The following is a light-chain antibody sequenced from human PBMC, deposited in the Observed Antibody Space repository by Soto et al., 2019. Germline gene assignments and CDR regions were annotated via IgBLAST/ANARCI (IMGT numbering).Light chain of an antibody. CDR2: GAS. CDR3: QQYSIWRT. J-gene: IGKJ1*01. V-gene: IGKV3-15*01. CDR1: ESVSTN. Sequence: EIEMTQSPATLSLAPGERVTLSCRASESVSTNLAWYQQKAGQAPRLLIYGASTRATGIPDRFSGSGSGTEFTLNIVALQSEDFAVHYCQQYSIWRTVGQGPKVHIK.